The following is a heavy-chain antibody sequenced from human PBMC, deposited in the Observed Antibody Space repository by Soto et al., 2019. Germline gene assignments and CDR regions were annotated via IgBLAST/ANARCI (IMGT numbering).Heavy chain of an antibody. CDR3: ARVAYCSGGSCYCKWFDP. V-gene: IGHV4-61*01. CDR2: AYYTGST. Sequence: QVQLQESGPGLVKPSETLSLTCTVSGGSVSNDNYYWSWIRQPPGKGLEWIAYAYYTGSTSYNPSLKSRVTISVDTSKNQVSLKLTSVTAADTAVYFCARVAYCSGGSCYCKWFDPWGQGTLVTVSS. J-gene: IGHJ5*02. D-gene: IGHD2-15*01. CDR1: GGSVSNDNYY.